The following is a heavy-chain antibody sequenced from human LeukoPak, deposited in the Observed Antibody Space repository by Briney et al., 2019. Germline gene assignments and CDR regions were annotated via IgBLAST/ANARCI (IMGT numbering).Heavy chain of an antibody. CDR2: ITWNSGTI. CDR3: AKDVTGTGAFDI. Sequence: GRSLRLSCAASGFTFDDYAMHWVRQGPGKGLEWVSGITWNSGTIGYADSVKGRFTISRDNAKNSLYLQMNSLRAEDTALYYCAKDVTGTGAFDIWGQGTMVTFSS. V-gene: IGHV3-9*01. D-gene: IGHD1-7*01. CDR1: GFTFDDYA. J-gene: IGHJ3*02.